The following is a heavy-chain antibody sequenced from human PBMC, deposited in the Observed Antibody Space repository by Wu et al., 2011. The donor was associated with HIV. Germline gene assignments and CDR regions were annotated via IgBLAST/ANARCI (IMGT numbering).Heavy chain of an antibody. CDR3: ARSGEAAEYYYYYMNV. CDR2: IVPVLGGS. Sequence: QVQLVQSGAEVREPGSSVKVSCKASEYTLRKYAFSWVRQAPGQGLEWLGGIVPVLGGSDYAQKFRGRFTITADESRTTVHMELRSLRSEDTAVYYCARSGEAAEYYYYYMNVWAKGPQSHSP. V-gene: IGHV1-69*11. J-gene: IGHJ6*03. CDR1: EYTLRKYA. D-gene: IGHD2-15*01.